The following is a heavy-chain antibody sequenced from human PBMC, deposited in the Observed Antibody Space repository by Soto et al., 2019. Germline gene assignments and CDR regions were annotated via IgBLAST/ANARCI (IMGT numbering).Heavy chain of an antibody. Sequence: ASVKVSCKASGGTFSSYAISWVRQAPGQGLEWMGGIIPIFGTANYAQKFQGRVTITADESTSTAYMELSSLRSEDTAVYYCARGYYYDSSGYYGYYYYMDVWGKGTTVTVSS. CDR1: GGTFSSYA. CDR2: IIPIFGTA. J-gene: IGHJ6*03. D-gene: IGHD3-22*01. CDR3: ARGYYYDSSGYYGYYYYMDV. V-gene: IGHV1-69*13.